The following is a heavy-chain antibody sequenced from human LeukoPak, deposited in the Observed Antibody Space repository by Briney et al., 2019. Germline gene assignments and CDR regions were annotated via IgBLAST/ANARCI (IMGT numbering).Heavy chain of an antibody. D-gene: IGHD4-17*01. CDR2: IYYSGST. J-gene: IGHJ1*01. CDR3: ARIYGDRHLVFQH. V-gene: IGHV4-39*07. Sequence: SETLSLTCTVSGGSISSSSYYWGWIRQPPGRGLEWIGSIYYSGSTYYNPSLKSRVTISVDTSKNQFSLKLSSVTAADTAVYYCARIYGDRHLVFQHWGQGTLVTVSS. CDR1: GGSISSSSYY.